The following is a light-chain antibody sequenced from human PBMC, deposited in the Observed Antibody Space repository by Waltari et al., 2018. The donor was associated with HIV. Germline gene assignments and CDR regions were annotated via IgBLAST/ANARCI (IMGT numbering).Light chain of an antibody. CDR2: GAS. CDR1: QSVSSSY. J-gene: IGKJ2*01. Sequence: EMVLTQSPDTLSLSPGERATLSCRASQSVSSSYFAWYQQKPGQPPRLLIYGASTRAIGSPYRFSISVSGTDFTLTISRLEPEDFAVYYCQQYSRSAYTFGQGTKLEIK. CDR3: QQYSRSAYT. V-gene: IGKV3-20*01.